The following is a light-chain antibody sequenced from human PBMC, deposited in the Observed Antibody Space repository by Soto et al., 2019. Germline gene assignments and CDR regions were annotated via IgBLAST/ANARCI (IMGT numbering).Light chain of an antibody. CDR1: QEVSRSY. V-gene: IGKV3-20*01. CDR3: QYGSSPVT. Sequence: IGLKPSPGTLSFSPREKATLPCRARQEVSRSYLAWFQQRPGQAPRLLIYGASSRATGIPDRFSGSGSGPDFTLSISRLEPEDFAVYYCQYGSSPVTFGPGTKVDVK. J-gene: IGKJ3*01. CDR2: GAS.